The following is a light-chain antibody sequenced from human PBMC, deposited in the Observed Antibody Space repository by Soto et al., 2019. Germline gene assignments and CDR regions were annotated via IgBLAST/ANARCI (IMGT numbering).Light chain of an antibody. V-gene: IGKV3-11*01. J-gene: IGKJ5*01. CDR1: QSVGNN. Sequence: EIVLTQSPGTLSLSPGERATLSCRASQSVGNNLGWYQQRPGQSPRLLIYDASDRAAGIPTRFSGSGSGTDFTLIISSLEPEDFAVYFCQQRSDGITFAKGHDWRLN. CDR2: DAS. CDR3: QQRSDGIT.